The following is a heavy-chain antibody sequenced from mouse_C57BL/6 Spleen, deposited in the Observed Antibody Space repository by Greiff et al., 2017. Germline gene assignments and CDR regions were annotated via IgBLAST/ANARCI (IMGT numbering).Heavy chain of an antibody. D-gene: IGHD1-2*01. CDR3: ARIRSTADYFDY. Sequence: QVTLKVSGPGILQPSQTLSLSCSFSGFSLSTFGMGVGWIRQPSGMGLEWLAHIWWDDAKYYHPALKRRLTISKDTSKNQVFLKIANVDTADTATYYCARIRSTADYFDYWGQGTTLTVSS. CDR1: GFSLSTFGMG. J-gene: IGHJ2*01. V-gene: IGHV8-8*01. CDR2: IWWDDAK.